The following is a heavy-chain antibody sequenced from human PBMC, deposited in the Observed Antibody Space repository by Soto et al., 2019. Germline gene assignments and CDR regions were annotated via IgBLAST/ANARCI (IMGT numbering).Heavy chain of an antibody. CDR3: ARGRRFDIRVVPAAMFPRDAFDI. D-gene: IGHD2-2*01. V-gene: IGHV3-74*01. Sequence: GGSLRLSCAASGFTFSSYWMHWVRQAPGKGLVWVSRINSDGGSTSYADSVKGRFTISRDNAKNTLYLQMNSLRAADTAVYYCARGRRFDIRVVPAAMFPRDAFDIWGQGTMVTVSS. J-gene: IGHJ3*02. CDR1: GFTFSSYW. CDR2: INSDGGST.